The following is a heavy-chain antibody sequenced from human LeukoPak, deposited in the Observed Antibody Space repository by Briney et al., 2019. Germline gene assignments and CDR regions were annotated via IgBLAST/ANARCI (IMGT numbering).Heavy chain of an antibody. CDR2: INPSGGST. J-gene: IGHJ4*02. V-gene: IGHV1-46*01. CDR1: GYTFTSYY. D-gene: IGHD3-22*01. CDR3: ARGTDAYYYDMSDIDY. Sequence: AAVKVSCKASGYTFTSYYMHWVRQAPGQGLEWMGIINPSGGSTSYAQKFQGRVTMTRDTSTSTVYMELSSLRSEDTAVYYCARGTDAYYYDMSDIDYWGQGTLVTSST.